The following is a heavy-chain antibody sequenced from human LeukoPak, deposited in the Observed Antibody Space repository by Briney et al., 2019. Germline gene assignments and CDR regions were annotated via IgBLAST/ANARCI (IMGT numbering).Heavy chain of an antibody. V-gene: IGHV1-24*01. CDR1: GYTLTELS. D-gene: IGHD6-19*01. Sequence: GASVKVSCKVSGYTLTELSMHWVRQAPGKGLEWLGGFDPEDGETIYAQKFQGRVTMTEDTSTDTAYMELSSLRSDDTAVYYCARAGGIAVAEYFQHWGQGTLVTVSS. J-gene: IGHJ1*01. CDR2: FDPEDGET. CDR3: ARAGGIAVAEYFQH.